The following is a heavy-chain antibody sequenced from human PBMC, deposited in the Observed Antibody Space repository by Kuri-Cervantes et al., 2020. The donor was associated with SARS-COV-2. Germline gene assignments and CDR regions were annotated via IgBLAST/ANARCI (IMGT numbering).Heavy chain of an antibody. D-gene: IGHD5-18*01. Sequence: LSLTCAASGFTFDDYAMHWVRQTPGKGLEWVSGMSWNSNNIGYADSVKGRFTVSRDNARNSLYLQMNSLRPEDTAFYYCAKDRAALLGYTFGPDLDYWGQGTLVTVSS. V-gene: IGHV3-9*01. CDR3: AKDRAALLGYTFGPDLDY. CDR2: MSWNSNNI. J-gene: IGHJ4*02. CDR1: GFTFDDYA.